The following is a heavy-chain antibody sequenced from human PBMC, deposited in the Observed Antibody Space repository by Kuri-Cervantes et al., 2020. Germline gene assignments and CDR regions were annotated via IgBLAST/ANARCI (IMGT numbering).Heavy chain of an antibody. Sequence: ESLKISCTVSGGSISSSSYYWGWIRQPPGKGLEWIGSIYYSGSTYYNPSLKSRVTISVDTSKNQFFLKLSSATAADTAVYYCARRDAVTASDAFDIWGQGTMVTVSS. CDR2: IYYSGST. V-gene: IGHV4-39*01. J-gene: IGHJ3*02. CDR3: ARRDAVTASDAFDI. CDR1: GGSISSSSYY. D-gene: IGHD2-21*02.